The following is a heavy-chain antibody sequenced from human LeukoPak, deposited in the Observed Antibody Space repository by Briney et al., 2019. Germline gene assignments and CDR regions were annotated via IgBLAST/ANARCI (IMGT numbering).Heavy chain of an antibody. V-gene: IGHV4-31*03. Sequence: SETLSLTCTVSGGSISSSYYYWGWVRQPPGKGLEWIGYIYYSGSTYYNPSLKSRVTISVDTSKNQFSLKLSSVTAADTAVYYCAREKAVVTSYFDYWGQGTLVTVSS. CDR1: GGSISSSYYY. D-gene: IGHD4-23*01. CDR2: IYYSGST. J-gene: IGHJ4*02. CDR3: AREKAVVTSYFDY.